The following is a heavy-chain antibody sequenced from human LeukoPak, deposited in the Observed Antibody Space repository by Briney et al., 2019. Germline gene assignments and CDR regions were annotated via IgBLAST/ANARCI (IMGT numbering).Heavy chain of an antibody. V-gene: IGHV4-59*01. Sequence: SETLSLTCTVSGGSISSYYWSWIRQPPGKGLEWIGYIYYSGSTNYNPSLKSRVTISVDTSKNQFSLKLSSVTAADTAVYYCARDMDILTGYQQYYYYYGMDVWGQGTTVTVSS. CDR1: GGSISSYY. CDR2: IYYSGST. CDR3: ARDMDILTGYQQYYYYYGMDV. J-gene: IGHJ6*02. D-gene: IGHD3-9*01.